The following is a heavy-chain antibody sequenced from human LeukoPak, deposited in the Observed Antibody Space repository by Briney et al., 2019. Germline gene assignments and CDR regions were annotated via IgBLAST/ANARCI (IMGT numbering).Heavy chain of an antibody. Sequence: GGSLRLSCAASGFTFSDYYMSWIRQAPGKGLEWVSYISRSGSTIYYADSVKGRFTISRDNAKNSLYLQMNSLRAEDTAVYYCASSYYYDSSGYYSHAFDIWGQGTMVTVSS. V-gene: IGHV3-11*04. CDR2: ISRSGSTI. D-gene: IGHD3-22*01. J-gene: IGHJ3*02. CDR3: ASSYYYDSSGYYSHAFDI. CDR1: GFTFSDYY.